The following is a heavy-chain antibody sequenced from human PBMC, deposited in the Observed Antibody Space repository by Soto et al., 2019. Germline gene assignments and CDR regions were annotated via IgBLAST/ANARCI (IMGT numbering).Heavy chain of an antibody. CDR1: GFTFSSYW. V-gene: IGHV3-7*01. J-gene: IGHJ3*02. Sequence: VQLVESGGGLVQPGGSLRLSCAASGFTFSSYWMSWVRQAPGKGLEWVANIKQDGSEKYYVDSVKGRFTISRDNAKNSLYLQMNSLRAEDTAVYYCARVGTTVTTPFYSFAFDIWGQGTMVTVSS. D-gene: IGHD4-17*01. CDR3: ARVGTTVTTPFYSFAFDI. CDR2: IKQDGSEK.